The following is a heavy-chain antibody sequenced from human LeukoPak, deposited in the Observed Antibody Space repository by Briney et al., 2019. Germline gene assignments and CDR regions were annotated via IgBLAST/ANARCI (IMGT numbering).Heavy chain of an antibody. J-gene: IGHJ3*02. D-gene: IGHD3-10*01. CDR2: IYSGGST. CDR3: ARDPRAMVRGIDAFDI. V-gene: IGHV3-66*01. Sequence: PGGSLRLSCAASGYTVSTNYMGWVRQAPGKGLEWVSVIYSGGSTYYADSVKGRFTISRDNSKNTLYLQLNSLRADDTAVYYCARDPRAMVRGIDAFDIWGQGTMVTVSS. CDR1: GYTVSTNY.